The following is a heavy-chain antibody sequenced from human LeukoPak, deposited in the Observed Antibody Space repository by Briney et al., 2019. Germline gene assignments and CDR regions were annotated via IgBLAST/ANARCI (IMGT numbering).Heavy chain of an antibody. CDR1: GGSISSYY. CDR3: ARVTGRIAVAGPFDY. V-gene: IGHV4-59*01. J-gene: IGHJ4*02. Sequence: PSETLSLTCTVSGGSISSYYWSWIRQPPGKGLEWIGYIYYSGSTNYNPSLKSRVTISVDTSKNQFSLKLSSVTAADTAVYYCARVTGRIAVAGPFDYWGQGTLVTVSS. D-gene: IGHD6-19*01. CDR2: IYYSGST.